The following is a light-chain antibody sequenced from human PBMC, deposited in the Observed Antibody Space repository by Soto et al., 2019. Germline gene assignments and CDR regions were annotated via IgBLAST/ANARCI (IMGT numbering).Light chain of an antibody. CDR2: AAS. J-gene: IGKJ1*01. Sequence: EFVLTQSPGTLSLSPGERATLSCRASQTVRNNYLAWYQQKPGQAPRLLIYAASSRATGIPDRFSGSGSGTDFSLTISRLEAEDFAVYYCRQYGSSPETFGQGTKVDIK. CDR3: RQYGSSPET. CDR1: QTVRNNY. V-gene: IGKV3-20*01.